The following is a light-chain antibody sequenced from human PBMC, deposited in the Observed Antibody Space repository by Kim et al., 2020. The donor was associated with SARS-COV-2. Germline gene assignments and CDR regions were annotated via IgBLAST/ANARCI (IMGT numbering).Light chain of an antibody. CDR1: QSLRNNY. CDR2: GAS. J-gene: IGKJ1*01. Sequence: PGENAPLSSRASQSLRNNYLAWYQQRPAQAPRLLIFGASARATGTPDRFSGGGSGTDFTLTISRLEPDDFAVYFCQQYDTTPWTFGQGTKVDIK. CDR3: QQYDTTPWT. V-gene: IGKV3-20*01.